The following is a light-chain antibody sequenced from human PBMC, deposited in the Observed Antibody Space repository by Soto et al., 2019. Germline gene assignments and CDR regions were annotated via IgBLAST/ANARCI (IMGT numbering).Light chain of an antibody. Sequence: QSVLTQPASVSGSPGQSITISCTGTSSDVGGYNYVSWYQQHPGKAPKLMIYEVSNRPSGVSNRFSGSKSGNTASLTISGLQADDEADYYCCSYAGTYTYAFGTGTKVTVL. CDR1: SSDVGGYNY. CDR3: CSYAGTYTYA. J-gene: IGLJ1*01. CDR2: EVS. V-gene: IGLV2-14*01.